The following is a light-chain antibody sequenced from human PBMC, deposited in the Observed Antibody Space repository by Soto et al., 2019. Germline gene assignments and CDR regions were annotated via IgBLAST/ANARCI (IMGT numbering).Light chain of an antibody. CDR2: DAS. CDR1: QSISSW. J-gene: IGKJ1*01. V-gene: IGKV1-5*01. CDR3: LQDYNYPWT. Sequence: DIQMTQSPSTLSASVGDRVTITCRASQSISSWLAWYQQKPGKAPKLLIYDASSLESGVPSRFSGSGSGTEFTLTISSLQPDDFATYYCLQDYNYPWTFGQGTKVDNK.